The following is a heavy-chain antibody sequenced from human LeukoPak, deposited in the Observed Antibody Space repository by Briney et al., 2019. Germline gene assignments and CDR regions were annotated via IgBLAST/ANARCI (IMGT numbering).Heavy chain of an antibody. CDR2: IYYSGST. D-gene: IGHD1-26*01. CDR1: GGSISSYY. V-gene: IGHV4-59*12. CDR3: ARTNSGTYPLFDY. J-gene: IGHJ4*02. Sequence: SETLSLTCTVSGGSISSYYWSWIRQPPGKGLEWTGYIYYSGSTNYNPSLKSRVTISVDTSKNQFSLKLNSVTAADTAVYYCARTNSGTYPLFDYWGQGTLVTVSS.